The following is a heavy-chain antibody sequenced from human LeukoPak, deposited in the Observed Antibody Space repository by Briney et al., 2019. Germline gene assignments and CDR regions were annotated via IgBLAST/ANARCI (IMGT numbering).Heavy chain of an antibody. CDR3: ARDRRFSFDY. CDR1: GFTFSSYE. CDR2: ISSSGSTV. Sequence: PGGSLILSCAASGFTFSSYEMNWVSQAPGKGLEWVSYISSSGSTVYYADSVKGRFTISRDNAKNSLYLQMHSLRAEDTAVYYCARDRRFSFDYWGQGTLVTVSS. J-gene: IGHJ4*02. V-gene: IGHV3-48*03.